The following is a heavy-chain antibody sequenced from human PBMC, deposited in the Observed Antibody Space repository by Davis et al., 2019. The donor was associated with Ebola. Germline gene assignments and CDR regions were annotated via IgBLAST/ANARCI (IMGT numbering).Heavy chain of an antibody. V-gene: IGHV2-70*01. Sequence: SGPTLVKPTQTLTLTCTFSGFSLSTSGMCVSWIRQPPGKALERLALIDWDDDKYYSTSLKTRLTISKDTSKNQVVLTMTNMDPVDTATYYCARTRGTYSSGWYYYGMDVWGKGTTVTVSS. D-gene: IGHD6-19*01. CDR1: GFSLSTSGMC. CDR3: ARTRGTYSSGWYYYGMDV. CDR2: IDWDDDK. J-gene: IGHJ6*04.